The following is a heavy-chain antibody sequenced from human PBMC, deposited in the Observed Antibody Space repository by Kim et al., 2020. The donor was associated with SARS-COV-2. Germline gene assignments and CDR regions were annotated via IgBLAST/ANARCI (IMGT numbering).Heavy chain of an antibody. CDR3: ARAPSGSYYAYYYGMEV. V-gene: IGHV7-4-1*02. CDR1: GYTFTSYA. J-gene: IGHJ6*02. D-gene: IGHD3-10*01. CDR2: INTNTGDP. Sequence: ASVKVSCKASGYTFTSYAMNWVRQAPGQGLEWMGWINTNTGDPTYAQGFTERFVFSLDTSVSTAYLQISRLTAEDTDVYYCARAPSGSYYAYYYGMEVWG.